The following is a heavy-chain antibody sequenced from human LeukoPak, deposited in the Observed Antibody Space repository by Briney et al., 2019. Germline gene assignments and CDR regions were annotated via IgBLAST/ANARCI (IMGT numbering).Heavy chain of an antibody. CDR2: LYHTGSA. V-gene: IGHV4-38-2*02. D-gene: IGHD3-22*01. Sequence: PSETLSLTCTVSGYPISNHNFWGWIRQPPGKGLEWVGTLYHTGSAYYNPSLKSRVTISVDASNNQFSLKLSSVTAADTAVYYCARAGYDSSGYYYTIFDYWGQGTQVTVSS. J-gene: IGHJ4*02. CDR3: ARAGYDSSGYYYTIFDY. CDR1: GYPISNHNF.